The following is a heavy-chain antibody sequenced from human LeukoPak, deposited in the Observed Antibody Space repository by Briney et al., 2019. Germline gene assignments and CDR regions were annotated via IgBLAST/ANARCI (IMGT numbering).Heavy chain of an antibody. CDR1: GYTFTSYD. J-gene: IGHJ3*02. V-gene: IGHV1-8*03. CDR3: AKDSRSGSYGFPDI. CDR2: MNPNSGNT. Sequence: ASVKVSCKASGYTFTSYDINWVRQATGQGLEWMGWMNPNSGNTGYAQKFQGRVTITRNTSISTAYMELSSLRSEDTAVYYCAKDSRSGSYGFPDIWGQGTMVTVSS. D-gene: IGHD1-26*01.